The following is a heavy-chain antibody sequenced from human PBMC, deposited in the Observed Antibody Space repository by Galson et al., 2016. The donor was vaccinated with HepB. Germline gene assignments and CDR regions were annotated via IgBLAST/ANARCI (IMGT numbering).Heavy chain of an antibody. CDR1: GDSVSSNSAG. Sequence: CAISGDSVSSNSAGWNWIRQSPSRGLEWLGRTYYRSKWSSDYADSVRSRLTISTYTSKNQLSLQLNSVTPADTAVYYCTRALHLGRGFNTWGQGTLVTVSS. CDR3: TRALHLGRGFNT. CDR2: TYYRSKWSS. J-gene: IGHJ5*02. V-gene: IGHV6-1*01. D-gene: IGHD3-16*01.